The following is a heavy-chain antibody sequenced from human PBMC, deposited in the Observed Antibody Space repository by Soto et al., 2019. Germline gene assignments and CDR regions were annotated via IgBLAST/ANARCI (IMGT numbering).Heavy chain of an antibody. V-gene: IGHV4-31*03. CDR1: GGSISSGGYY. CDR2: IYYSGST. CDR3: AREANGGKLNF. J-gene: IGHJ6*02. Sequence: PSETLSLTCTVSGGSISSGGYYWSWIRQHPGKGLEWIGYIYYSGSTYYNPSLKSRVTISVDTSKNQFSLKLSSVTAADTAVYYCAREANGGKLNFWGQGTTVTVSS. D-gene: IGHD2-15*01.